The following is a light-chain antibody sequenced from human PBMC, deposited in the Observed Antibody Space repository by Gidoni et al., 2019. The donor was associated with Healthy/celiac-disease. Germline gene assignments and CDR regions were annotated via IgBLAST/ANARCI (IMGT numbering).Light chain of an antibody. J-gene: IGKJ3*01. Sequence: EIVLTQSPATLSLSPGERATLSCRASQSVSSYLAWYQQKPGQAPRLLIYDASNRATGIPARFSGSGSGTDFTLTISSLEPEDFAVYYCQQRSKPGTFXPXTKVDIK. CDR2: DAS. CDR3: QQRSKPGT. V-gene: IGKV3-11*01. CDR1: QSVSSY.